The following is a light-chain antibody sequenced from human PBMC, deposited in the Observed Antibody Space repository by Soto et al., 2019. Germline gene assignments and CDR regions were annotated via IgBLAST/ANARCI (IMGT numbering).Light chain of an antibody. CDR2: EVN. CDR3: ASYKSGATYV. CDR1: FSDVGGYNY. V-gene: IGLV2-14*01. J-gene: IGLJ1*01. Sequence: QAVVTQPASVSGSPGQSITISCTGTFSDVGGYNYVSWYQVYPGKAPKLIIHEVNERPSGVSNRFSGSKSDNTASLTISGLQAEDEADYYCASYKSGATYVFGGGTKLTVL.